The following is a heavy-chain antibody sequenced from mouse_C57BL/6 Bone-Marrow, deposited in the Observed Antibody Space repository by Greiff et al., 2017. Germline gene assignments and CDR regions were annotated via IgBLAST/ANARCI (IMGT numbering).Heavy chain of an antibody. CDR2: IYPRSDNS. D-gene: IGHD1-1*01. CDR1: GYTFTSYG. Sequence: VKVVESGAELARPGASVKLSCKASGYTFTSYGISWVKQRTGQGLEWIGEIYPRSDNSYYNEKFKGKATLTADKSSITAYMELRSLTSEDSAVYFGARSSSSHYAMDYWGQGTSVTVSS. CDR3: ARSSSSHYAMDY. J-gene: IGHJ4*01. V-gene: IGHV1-81*01.